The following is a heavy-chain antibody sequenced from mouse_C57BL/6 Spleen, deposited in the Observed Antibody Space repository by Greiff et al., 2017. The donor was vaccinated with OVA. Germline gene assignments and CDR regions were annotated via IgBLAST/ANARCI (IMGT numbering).Heavy chain of an antibody. V-gene: IGHV1-69*01. Sequence: VQLQQPGAELVMPGASVKLSCKASGYTFTSYWMHWVKQRPGQGLEWIGEIDPSDSYTNYNQKFKGKSTLTVDKSSSTAYMQLSSLTSEDSAVYYCARYDYEFAYWGQGTLVTVSA. CDR1: GYTFTSYW. D-gene: IGHD2-4*01. CDR2: IDPSDSYT. J-gene: IGHJ3*01. CDR3: ARYDYEFAY.